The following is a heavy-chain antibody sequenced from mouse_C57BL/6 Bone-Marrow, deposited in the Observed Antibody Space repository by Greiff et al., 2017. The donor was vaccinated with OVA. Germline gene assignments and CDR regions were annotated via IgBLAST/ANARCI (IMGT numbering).Heavy chain of an antibody. CDR2: VFPGSGGS. V-gene: IGHV1-55*01. Sequence: VQLQQPGAELVKPGASVKMSCRASGYTFTNNWITWVRQRPGQGLEWIGDVFPGSGGSNNNEKFKRRATRTVDTSSSTAYMQLSSLTSEDSAGYYCARDYGSSGGALDYWGQGTSVTVSS. J-gene: IGHJ4*01. D-gene: IGHD1-1*01. CDR3: ARDYGSSGGALDY. CDR1: GYTFTNNW.